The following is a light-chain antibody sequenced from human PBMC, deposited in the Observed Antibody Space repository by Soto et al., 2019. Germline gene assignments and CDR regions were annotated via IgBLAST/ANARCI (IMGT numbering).Light chain of an antibody. Sequence: DIQMTQSPSSVSASVGDRVTITCRASQGISRWLAWYQQKPGKAPKLLIYAVSSLHSGVPSRFSGSGSGTDFTLSISRLQPEVFATYYCQQATSFPITFGLFTRLEI. CDR1: QGISRW. CDR2: AVS. CDR3: QQATSFPIT. V-gene: IGKV1D-12*01. J-gene: IGKJ5*01.